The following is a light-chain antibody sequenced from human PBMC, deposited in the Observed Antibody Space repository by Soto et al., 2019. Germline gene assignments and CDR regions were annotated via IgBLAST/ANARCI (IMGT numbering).Light chain of an antibody. CDR3: QVWDSSTV. J-gene: IGLJ2*01. CDR2: RDG. Sequence: SNELTQPLSVSVALGQTARITCGGNNIGGKNVHWYQQKPGQAPVLVIYRDGNRPSGIPERFSGSNSGNTATLTISRAQAGDEADYYCQVWDSSTVFGGGTKLTVL. V-gene: IGLV3-9*01. CDR1: NIGGKN.